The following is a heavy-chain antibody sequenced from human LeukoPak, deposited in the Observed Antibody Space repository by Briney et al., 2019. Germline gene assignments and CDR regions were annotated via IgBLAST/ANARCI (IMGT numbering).Heavy chain of an antibody. CDR1: GFTFDDYA. CDR3: AKDILTGYDRGAFDP. CDR2: ISWNSGSI. J-gene: IGHJ5*02. Sequence: GGSLRLSCAASGFTFDDYAMHWVRQAPGKGLEWVSGISWNSGSIGYADSVKGRFTISGDNAKNSLYLQMNSLRAEDTALYYCAKDILTGYDRGAFDPWGQGTLVTVSS. D-gene: IGHD3-22*01. V-gene: IGHV3-9*01.